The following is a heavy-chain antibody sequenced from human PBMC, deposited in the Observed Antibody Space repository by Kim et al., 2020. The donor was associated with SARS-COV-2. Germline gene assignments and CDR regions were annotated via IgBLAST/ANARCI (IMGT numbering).Heavy chain of an antibody. V-gene: IGHV1-69*13. CDR2: IIPIFGTA. J-gene: IGHJ6*02. CDR3: ARGGYSGSLSFYYYYGMDV. CDR1: GGTFSSYA. Sequence: SVKVSCKASGGTFSSYAISWVRQAPGQGLEWMGGIIPIFGTANYAQKFQGRVTITADESTSTAYMELSSLRSEDTAVYYCARGGYSGSLSFYYYYGMDVWGQGTTVTVSS. D-gene: IGHD6-13*01.